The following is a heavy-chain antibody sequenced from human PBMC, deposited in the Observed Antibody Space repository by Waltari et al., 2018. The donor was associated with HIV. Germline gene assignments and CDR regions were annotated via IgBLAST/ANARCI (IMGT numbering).Heavy chain of an antibody. V-gene: IGHV3-7*01. Sequence: ELQLVASGGGLVQPGGSLRLSCDVSDFTFHNYWWTWVRQAPGKGLEWVANIKQDESEKYYVDSVKGRFTSSRDNAKNSLFLQMNSLRAEDTAVYYCAREALYDSSGYYFDYWGQGTLVTVSS. CDR3: AREALYDSSGYYFDY. J-gene: IGHJ4*02. D-gene: IGHD3-22*01. CDR2: IKQDESEK. CDR1: DFTFHNYW.